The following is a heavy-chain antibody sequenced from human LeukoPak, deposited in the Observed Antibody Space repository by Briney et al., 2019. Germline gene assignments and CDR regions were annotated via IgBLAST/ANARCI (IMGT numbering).Heavy chain of an antibody. D-gene: IGHD5-18*01. CDR2: IYTSGST. CDR3: ARAERGYSYGYVGY. CDR1: GGSTSSGSYY. J-gene: IGHJ4*02. V-gene: IGHV4-61*02. Sequence: SETLSLTCTVSGGSTSSGSYYWSWIRQPAGKGLEWIGRIYTSGSTNYNPSLKSRVTISVDTSKNQFSLKLSSVTAADTAVYYCARAERGYSYGYVGYWGQGTLVTVSS.